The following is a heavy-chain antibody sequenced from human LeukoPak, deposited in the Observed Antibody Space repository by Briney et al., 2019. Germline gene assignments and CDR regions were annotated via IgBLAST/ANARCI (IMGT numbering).Heavy chain of an antibody. CDR3: ARGKYYDFLQRQGPIDY. CDR1: GFTFSSYA. Sequence: PGGSLRLSCAASGFTFSSYAMHWVRQAPGKGLEYVSAISSNGGSTYYANSVKGRFTISRDNSKNTLYLQMGSLRAEDMAVYYCARGKYYDFLQRQGPIDYWGQGTLVTVSS. CDR2: ISSNGGST. D-gene: IGHD3-3*01. J-gene: IGHJ4*02. V-gene: IGHV3-64*01.